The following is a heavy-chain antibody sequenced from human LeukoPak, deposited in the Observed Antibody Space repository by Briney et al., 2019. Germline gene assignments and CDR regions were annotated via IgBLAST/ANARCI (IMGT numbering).Heavy chain of an antibody. V-gene: IGHV3-74*01. CDR3: ARADSSIAARLSRSSIFNYYYYMDV. Sequence: GGSLRLSCAASGFTFSNYWMHWVRQAPGKGLVWVSRIYNDGSSTSYADSVKGRFTISRDNAKNSLYLQMNSLRAEDTAVYYCARADSSIAARLSRSSIFNYYYYMDVWGKGTTVTVSS. J-gene: IGHJ6*03. D-gene: IGHD6-6*01. CDR2: IYNDGSST. CDR1: GFTFSNYW.